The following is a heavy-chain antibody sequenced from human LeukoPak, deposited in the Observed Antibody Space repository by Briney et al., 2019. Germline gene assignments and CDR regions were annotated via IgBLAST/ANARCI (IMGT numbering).Heavy chain of an antibody. J-gene: IGHJ4*02. V-gene: IGHV3-7*04. CDR3: ARGGVAPGIYFDY. Sequence: GGSLRPSCVASGFTFSSHWMSWVRQAPGKGLEWVANIKPDGSGTYYVDSVKGRFTISRDNAKNSLYLHMNSLRADDTAVYYCARGGVAPGIYFDYWGQGSLVTVSS. CDR1: GFTFSSHW. CDR2: IKPDGSGT. D-gene: IGHD3-3*01.